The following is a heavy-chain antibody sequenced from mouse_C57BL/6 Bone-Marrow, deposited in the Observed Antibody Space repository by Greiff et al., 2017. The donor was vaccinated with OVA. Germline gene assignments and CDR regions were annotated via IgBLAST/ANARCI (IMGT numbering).Heavy chain of an antibody. V-gene: IGHV3-6*01. D-gene: IGHD2-3*01. CDR3: AREGWLLPFAY. J-gene: IGHJ3*01. Sequence: EVHLVESGPGLVKPSQSLSLTCSVTGYSITSGYYWNWIRQFPGNKLEWMGYISYDGSNNYNPSLKNRISITRDTSKNQFFLKLNSVTTEDTATYYCAREGWLLPFAYWGQGTLVTVSA. CDR1: GYSITSGYY. CDR2: ISYDGSN.